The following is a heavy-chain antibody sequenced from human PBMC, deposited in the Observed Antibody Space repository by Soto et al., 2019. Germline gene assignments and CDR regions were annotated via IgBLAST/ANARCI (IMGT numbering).Heavy chain of an antibody. V-gene: IGHV3-30*18. D-gene: IGHD3-9*01. CDR2: ISYDGSNK. J-gene: IGHJ4*02. CDR1: GFTFSSYG. CDR3: AKDRRYYDILTGSYFDY. Sequence: GGSLRLSCAASGFTFSSYGMHWVRQAPGKGLEWVAVISYDGSNKYYADSVKGRFTISRDNSKNTLYLQMNSLRAEDTAVYYCAKDRRYYDILTGSYFDYWGQGTLVTVSS.